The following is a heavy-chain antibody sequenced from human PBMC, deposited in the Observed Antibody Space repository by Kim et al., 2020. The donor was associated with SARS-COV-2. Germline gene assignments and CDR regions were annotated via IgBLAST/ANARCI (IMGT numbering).Heavy chain of an antibody. CDR3: AREKSITIFGVVTSEWFDP. CDR2: INAGNGNT. J-gene: IGHJ5*02. Sequence: ASVKVSCKASGYTFTSYAMHWVRQAPGQRLEWMGWINAGNGNTKYSQKFQGRVTITRDTSASTAYMELSSLRSEDTAVYYCAREKSITIFGVVTSEWFDPWGQGTLVTVSS. CDR1: GYTFTSYA. D-gene: IGHD3-3*01. V-gene: IGHV1-3*01.